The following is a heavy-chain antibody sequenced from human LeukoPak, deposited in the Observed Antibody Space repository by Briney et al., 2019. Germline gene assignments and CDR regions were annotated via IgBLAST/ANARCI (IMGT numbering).Heavy chain of an antibody. D-gene: IGHD3-10*01. J-gene: IGHJ5*02. CDR1: GFSFSSYA. Sequence: GGSLRLSCAASGFSFSSYAMSWVRQAPGKGLEWVSVISVSGGSTYYADSVKGRFTISRDNAKNTLYLQMNSLRAEDTAVYFCAEGIMVRGVMNHWGQGTLVTVSS. CDR3: AEGIMVRGVMNH. CDR2: ISVSGGST. V-gene: IGHV3-23*01.